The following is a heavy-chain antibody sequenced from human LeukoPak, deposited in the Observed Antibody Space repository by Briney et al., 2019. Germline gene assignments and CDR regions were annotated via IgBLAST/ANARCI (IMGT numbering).Heavy chain of an antibody. CDR3: ARNGGSYSGSPQGY. J-gene: IGHJ4*02. CDR2: ISSSSSYI. CDR1: GFTFSSYT. V-gene: IGHV3-21*01. D-gene: IGHD1-26*01. Sequence: GGSLRLSCAASGFTFSSYTMNWVRQAPGKGLEWVSSISSSSSYIYYADSVKGRFTISRDNAKNSLYLQMNSLRAEDTAVYYCARNGGSYSGSPQGYWGQGTLVTVSS.